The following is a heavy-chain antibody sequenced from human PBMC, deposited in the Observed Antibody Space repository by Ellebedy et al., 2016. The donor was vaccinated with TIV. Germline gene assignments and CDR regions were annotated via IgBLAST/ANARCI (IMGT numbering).Heavy chain of an antibody. CDR2: ISAYNGNT. CDR1: SYTFTSYG. J-gene: IGHJ4*02. V-gene: IGHV1-18*01. Sequence: ASVKVSXKASSYTFTSYGISWVRQAPGQGLEWMGWISAYNGNTNYAQKLQGRVTMTTDTSTSTAYMELRSLRSDDTAVYYCARWRIFGSPFDYWGQGTLVTVSS. D-gene: IGHD2/OR15-2a*01. CDR3: ARWRIFGSPFDY.